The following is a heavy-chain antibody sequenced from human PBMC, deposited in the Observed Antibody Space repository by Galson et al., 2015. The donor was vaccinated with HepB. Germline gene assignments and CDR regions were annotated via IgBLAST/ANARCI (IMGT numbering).Heavy chain of an antibody. CDR3: AKDSRPTVTTLGLFDY. J-gene: IGHJ4*02. CDR2: ISYDGSNK. D-gene: IGHD4-17*01. Sequence: SLRLSCAASGFTFSSYGMHWVRQAPGKGLEWVAVISYDGSNKYYADSVKGRFTISRDNSKNTLYLQMNSLRAEDTAVYYCAKDSRPTVTTLGLFDYWGQGTLVTVSS. V-gene: IGHV3-30*18. CDR1: GFTFSSYG.